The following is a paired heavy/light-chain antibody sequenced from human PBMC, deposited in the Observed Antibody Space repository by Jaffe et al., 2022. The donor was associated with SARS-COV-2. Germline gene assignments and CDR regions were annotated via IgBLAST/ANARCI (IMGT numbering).Light chain of an antibody. CDR2: GAS. J-gene: IGKJ2*01. CDR1: QSVSSSY. V-gene: IGKV3-20*01. Sequence: EIVLTQSPGTLSLSLGEGATLSCRASQSVSSSYLAWYQQKPGQAPRLLIYGASSRATGIPDRFSGSGSGTDFTLTISRLEPEDFAVYYCQQYRSSPPGFTFGQGTKLEIK. CDR3: QQYRSSPPGFT.
Heavy chain of an antibody. V-gene: IGHV1-18*01. CDR2: ISAYNGNT. J-gene: IGHJ4*02. CDR1: GYTFLSYG. CDR3: ARDSFTYGSGTYPLGY. Sequence: QVQLVQSGAEVKKPGASVKVSCKASGYTFLSYGITWVRQAPGQGLEWMGWISAYNGNTNHAQKFQGRVTMATDTSTSTAYMELRSLRSDDTAVYYCARDSFTYGSGTYPLGYWGQGTLVTVSS. D-gene: IGHD3-10*01.